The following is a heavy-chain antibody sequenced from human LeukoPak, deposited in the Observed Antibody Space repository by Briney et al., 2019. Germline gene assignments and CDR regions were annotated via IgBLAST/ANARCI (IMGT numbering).Heavy chain of an antibody. J-gene: IGHJ4*02. CDR2: IRYDGSNK. CDR3: AKAFPIVVVPAAITHDY. D-gene: IGHD2-2*01. Sequence: PGGPLRLSCAASGFTFSSYGMHWVRQAPGKGLEWVAFIRYDGSNKYYADSVKGRFTISRDNSKNTLYLQMNSLRAEDTAVYYCAKAFPIVVVPAAITHDYLGQGTLVTVSS. CDR1: GFTFSSYG. V-gene: IGHV3-30*02.